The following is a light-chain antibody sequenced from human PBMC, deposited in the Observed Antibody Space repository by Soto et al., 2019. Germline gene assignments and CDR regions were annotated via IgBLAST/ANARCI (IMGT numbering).Light chain of an antibody. J-gene: IGLJ2*01. CDR2: SDN. CDR1: SSNIGSFYD. V-gene: IGLV1-40*01. CDR3: QSYDNSLNHVV. Sequence: QSVLTQPPSVSRAPGQRVTIPCTGSSSNIGSFYDVHWYQQLPGTVPKLLIYSDNNRPSGVPDRFSGSKSGTAASLAITGLQAEDEADYYCQSYDNSLNHVVFGGGTKVTVL.